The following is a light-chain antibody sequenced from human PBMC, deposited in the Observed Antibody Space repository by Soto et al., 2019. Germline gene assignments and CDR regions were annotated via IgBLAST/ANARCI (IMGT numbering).Light chain of an antibody. CDR3: MQPLHAPWT. Sequence: DIVMTQSPLSLPVTPGEPASISCRSSQSLLWANGCNYVDWFLQKTGQSPQLLIYMASNRASGVRDTFSGSGSGTEYTVKTSRVEAEDVGVYYCMQPLHAPWTFGQGTKLEIK. V-gene: IGKV2-28*01. CDR1: QSLLWANGCNY. CDR2: MAS. J-gene: IGKJ1*01.